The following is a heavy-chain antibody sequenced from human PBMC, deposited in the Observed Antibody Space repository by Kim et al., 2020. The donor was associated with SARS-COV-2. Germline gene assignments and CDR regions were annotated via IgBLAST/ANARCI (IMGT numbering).Heavy chain of an antibody. CDR2: INSDGSST. V-gene: IGHV3-74*01. J-gene: IGHJ4*02. CDR3: ARVTYYYYYFDY. Sequence: GGSLRLSCAASGFTFSSYWMHWVRQAPGKGLVWVSRINSDGSSTSYADSVKGRFTISRDNAKNTLYLQMNSLRAEDTAVYYCARVTYYYYYFDYWGQGTLVTVSS. D-gene: IGHD3-10*01. CDR1: GFTFSSYW.